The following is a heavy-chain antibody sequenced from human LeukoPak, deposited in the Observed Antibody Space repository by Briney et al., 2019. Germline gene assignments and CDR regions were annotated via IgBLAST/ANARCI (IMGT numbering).Heavy chain of an antibody. V-gene: IGHV4-30-2*01. CDR3: ARDRTIFGVAEDC. J-gene: IGHJ4*02. CDR2: IFHSGTT. Sequence: SETLSLTCTVSGGSISSGGLYWSWIRQPPGKGLEWIGHIFHSGTTYYNPSLQSRVTISLDRSKNQFSLSLSSVTAADTAVYYCARDRTIFGVAEDCWGQGTLVTVSS. D-gene: IGHD3-3*01. CDR1: GGSISSGGLY.